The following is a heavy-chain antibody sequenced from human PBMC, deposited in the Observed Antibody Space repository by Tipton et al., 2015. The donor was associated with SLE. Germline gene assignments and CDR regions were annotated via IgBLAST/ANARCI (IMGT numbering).Heavy chain of an antibody. J-gene: IGHJ3*02. Sequence: TLSLTCTVSGGSISSGSYYWGWIRQPPGKGLEWIGSIYYSGSTYYNPSLKSRVTISVDTSKNQFSLKLSSVTAADTAVYYCARDISDAPMAWAFDIWGQGTMVTVSS. CDR1: GGSISSGSYY. V-gene: IGHV4-39*07. D-gene: IGHD3-9*01. CDR2: IYYSGST. CDR3: ARDISDAPMAWAFDI.